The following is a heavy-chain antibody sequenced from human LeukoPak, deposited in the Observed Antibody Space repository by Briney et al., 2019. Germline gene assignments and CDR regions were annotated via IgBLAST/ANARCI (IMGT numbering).Heavy chain of an antibody. V-gene: IGHV4-4*02. J-gene: IGHJ5*02. Sequence: PSETLSLTCAVSGGSLSSSNLWSWVRQPPGKGLELIGEIYHSGSTNYNPSLKSRVTISVDKSKNQFSLKLSSVTAADTAVYYCARSTIFGVAVNWFDPWGQGTLVTVSS. CDR2: IYHSGST. D-gene: IGHD3-3*01. CDR1: GGSLSSSNL. CDR3: ARSTIFGVAVNWFDP.